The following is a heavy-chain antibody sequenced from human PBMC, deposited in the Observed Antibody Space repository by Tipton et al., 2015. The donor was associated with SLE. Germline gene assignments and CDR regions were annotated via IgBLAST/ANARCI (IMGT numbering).Heavy chain of an antibody. CDR1: GGSISSGGYY. Sequence: TLSLTCTVSGGSISSGGYYWTWIRQLPGKGLEWIGYIYYSGNTYYNPSLGSRLTISVDTSENHFSLNLNSVTAADTAVYFCARDRRGWYFDLWGRCTLVTVSS. J-gene: IGHJ2*01. CDR2: IYYSGNT. V-gene: IGHV4-31*03. CDR3: ARDRRGWYFDL. D-gene: IGHD3-10*01.